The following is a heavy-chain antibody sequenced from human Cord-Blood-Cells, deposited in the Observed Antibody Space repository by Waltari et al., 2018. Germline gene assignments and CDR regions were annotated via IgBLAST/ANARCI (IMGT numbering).Heavy chain of an antibody. D-gene: IGHD3-10*01. CDR2: NNYSGST. CDR3: ASSFGSGSYYWYFDL. Sequence: QLQLQESGPGLVKPSETLSLTCTVSGGSISSSSYYWGWIRQPPGTGLEWIGSNNYSGSTYYNPALKSRVTISVDTSKNQFSLKLSSVTAADTAVYYCASSFGSGSYYWYFDLWGRGTLVTVSS. J-gene: IGHJ2*01. V-gene: IGHV4-39*01. CDR1: GGSISSSSYY.